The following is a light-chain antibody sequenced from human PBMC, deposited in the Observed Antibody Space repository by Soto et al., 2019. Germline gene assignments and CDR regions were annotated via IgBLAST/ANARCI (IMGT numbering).Light chain of an antibody. V-gene: IGLV1-44*01. CDR1: SSNIGSNT. CDR2: SNS. J-gene: IGLJ1*01. Sequence: QAVVTQPPSASGTPGQRVTISCSGSSSNIGSNTVNWYQHLPGTAPKLLIYSNSPRPSGVPDRFSGSKSGTSASLAISGLQSEDEADYYCATWDDSLNGYVFGSGTKLTVL. CDR3: ATWDDSLNGYV.